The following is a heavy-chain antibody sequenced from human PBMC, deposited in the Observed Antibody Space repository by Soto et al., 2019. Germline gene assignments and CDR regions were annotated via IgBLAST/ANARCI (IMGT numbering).Heavy chain of an antibody. V-gene: IGHV4-59*08. D-gene: IGHD3-10*01. CDR2: IYYSGST. CDR3: ARHGPGSLWFGEFDP. J-gene: IGHJ5*02. Sequence: PSETLSLTCTVSGGSISSYYWSWIRQPPGKGLEWIGYIYYSGSTNYNPSLKSRVTISVDTSKNQFSLKLSSVTAADTAVYYCARHGPGSLWFGEFDPWGQGTLVTVSS. CDR1: GGSISSYY.